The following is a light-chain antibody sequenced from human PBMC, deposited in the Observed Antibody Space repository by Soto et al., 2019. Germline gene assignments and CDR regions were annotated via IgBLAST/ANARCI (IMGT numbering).Light chain of an antibody. CDR3: SSYAGSYTYV. Sequence: QSVLTQPRAVSGSPGQSVTISCTGTSSDVGIYEHVSWYQQHPGKAPKLILYDVSKWPSGVPRRFSGSESGNTASLTISGLQAEDEADYYCSSYAGSYTYVFGSGTKLTVL. CDR2: DVS. J-gene: IGLJ1*01. CDR1: SSDVGIYEH. V-gene: IGLV2-11*01.